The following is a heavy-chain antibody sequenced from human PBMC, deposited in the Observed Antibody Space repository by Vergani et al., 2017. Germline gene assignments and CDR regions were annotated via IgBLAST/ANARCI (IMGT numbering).Heavy chain of an antibody. D-gene: IGHD3-10*01. CDR2: IRYDGSNK. V-gene: IGHV3-30*02. J-gene: IGHJ4*02. Sequence: QVQLVECGGGVVQPGGSLRLSCAASGFTFSSYGMHWVRQPPGKGLEWVAYIRYDGSNKYYADSVKGRFTISRDNSKNTLYLQMNSLRAEDTAVYYCAKSTLITMVRGVNELDYWGQGSLLTVSS. CDR3: AKSTLITMVRGVNELDY. CDR1: GFTFSSYG.